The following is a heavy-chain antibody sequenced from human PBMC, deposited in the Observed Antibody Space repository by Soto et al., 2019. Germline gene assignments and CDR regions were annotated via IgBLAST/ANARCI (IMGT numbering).Heavy chain of an antibody. D-gene: IGHD5-18*01. CDR1: GYTFTSYA. Sequence: ASVKVSCKASGYTFTSYAMHWVRQAPGQRLEWMGWINAGNGNTKYSQKFQGRVTITRDTSASTAYMELSSLRSEDTAVYCCARVVYSYGPFDYWGQGTLVTVSS. CDR3: ARVVYSYGPFDY. J-gene: IGHJ4*02. CDR2: INAGNGNT. V-gene: IGHV1-3*01.